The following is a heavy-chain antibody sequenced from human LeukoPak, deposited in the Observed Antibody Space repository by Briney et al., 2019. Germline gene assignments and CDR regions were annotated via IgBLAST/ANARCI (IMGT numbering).Heavy chain of an antibody. CDR3: ARQPEGTWFDP. J-gene: IGHJ5*02. CDR2: IDPSDSYT. D-gene: IGHD1-1*01. CDR1: GYSFTSNW. Sequence: GESLKISCKGSGYSFTSNWISWVRQIPGKGLEWMGRIDPSDSYTNYSPSFQGHVTISADKSISTAYLQWSSLKASDTAMYYCARQPEGTWFDPWGQGTLVTVSS. V-gene: IGHV5-10-1*01.